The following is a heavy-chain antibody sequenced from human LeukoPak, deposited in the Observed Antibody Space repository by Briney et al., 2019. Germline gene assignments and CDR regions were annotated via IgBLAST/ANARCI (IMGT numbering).Heavy chain of an antibody. CDR3: ARRRYYDGSGYLE. CDR1: GDSVSRSDPY. D-gene: IGHD3-22*01. Sequence: PSETLSLTCSVSGDSVSRSDPYWDWIRQPPGKGLEWIGTIYYSGRTYYSPSLKSRVTMSVDPSNNQFSLTLRPVTAADTAVYYCARRRYYDGSGYLEWGQGTLLSFSS. J-gene: IGHJ1*01. V-gene: IGHV4-39*01. CDR2: IYYSGRT.